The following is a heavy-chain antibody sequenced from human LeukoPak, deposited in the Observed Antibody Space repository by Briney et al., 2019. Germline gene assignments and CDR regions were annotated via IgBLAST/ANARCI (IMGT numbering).Heavy chain of an antibody. CDR2: INHSGST. CDR1: GGPFSGYY. J-gene: IGHJ4*02. Sequence: SETLSLTCAVYGGPFSGYYWSWIRQPPGKGLEWIGEINHSGSTNYNPSLKSRVTISVDTSKNQFSLKLSSVTAADTAVYYCARGPNYYGSSEFDYWGQGTLVTVSS. CDR3: ARGPNYYGSSEFDY. D-gene: IGHD3-10*01. V-gene: IGHV4-34*01.